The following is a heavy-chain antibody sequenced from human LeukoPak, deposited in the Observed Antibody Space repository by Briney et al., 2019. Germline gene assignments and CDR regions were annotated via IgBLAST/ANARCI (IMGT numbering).Heavy chain of an antibody. CDR1: GYTFTSYY. CDR2: IIPIFGTA. V-gene: IGHV1-69*13. J-gene: IGHJ4*02. Sequence: SVKVSCKASGYTFTSYYMHWVRQAPGQGLERMGGIIPIFGTANYAQKFQGRVTLTADESTSTAYMELSSLRSEDTAVYYCARGTYYYGSGSYFGGDEPPYYFDYWGQGTLVTVSS. D-gene: IGHD3-10*01. CDR3: ARGTYYYGSGSYFGGDEPPYYFDY.